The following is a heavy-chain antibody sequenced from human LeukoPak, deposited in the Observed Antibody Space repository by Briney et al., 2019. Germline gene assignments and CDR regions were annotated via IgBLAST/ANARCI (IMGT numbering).Heavy chain of an antibody. D-gene: IGHD1-26*01. V-gene: IGHV4-31*11. J-gene: IGHJ4*02. CDR1: GGSFSGYY. CDR3: AREGSGSYLRAYFDY. Sequence: NTSETLSLTCAVYGGSFSGYYWSWIRQHPGKGLEWIGYIYYSGSTYYNPSLKSRVTISVDTSKNQFSLKLSSVTAADTAVYYCAREGSGSYLRAYFDYWGQGTLVTVSS. CDR2: IYYSGST.